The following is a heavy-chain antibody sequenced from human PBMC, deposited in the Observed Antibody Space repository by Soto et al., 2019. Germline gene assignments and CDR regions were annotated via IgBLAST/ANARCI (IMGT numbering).Heavy chain of an antibody. V-gene: IGHV1-69*01. CDR1: GGTFSSYS. CDR2: IIPIFGTA. Sequence: QVQLVQSGAEVKKPGSSVKVSCKASGGTFSSYSINWVRQAPGQGLEWMGEIIPIFGTANYAQKFQGRVTITADESTSPAYMELCSLRSEDTAVYYCARDGGRHSGGIDYWGQGTLVTVSS. CDR3: ARDGGRHSGGIDY. J-gene: IGHJ4*02. D-gene: IGHD1-26*01.